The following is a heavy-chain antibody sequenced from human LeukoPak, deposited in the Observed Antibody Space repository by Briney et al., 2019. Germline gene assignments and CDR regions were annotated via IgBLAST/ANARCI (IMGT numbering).Heavy chain of an antibody. CDR3: ARVLLRGPYNWFDP. CDR1: GGSISSYY. D-gene: IGHD3-10*01. Sequence: PSETLSLTCTVSGGSISSYYWSWIRQPPGHGLESSGYIYYSGSTNYNPSLKSRVTISVDTSKNQFSLKLSSVTAADTAVYYCARVLLRGPYNWFDPWGQGTLVTISS. V-gene: IGHV4-59*01. CDR2: IYYSGST. J-gene: IGHJ5*02.